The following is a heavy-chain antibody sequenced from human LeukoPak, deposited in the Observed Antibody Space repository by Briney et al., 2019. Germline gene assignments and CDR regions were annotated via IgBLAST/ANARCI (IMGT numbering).Heavy chain of an antibody. CDR2: VSTSGST. CDR3: ARDGIFGVGDKNYYYYYMDV. D-gene: IGHD3-3*01. V-gene: IGHV4-4*07. CDR1: GDSISRYY. J-gene: IGHJ6*03. Sequence: PSETLSLTCTVSGDSISRYYWSWIRQPAGKGLEWIGRVSTSGSTNYNPSLKSRVTMSVDTSKNQFSLKLSSVTAADTAVYYCARDGIFGVGDKNYYYYYMDVWGKGTTVTVSS.